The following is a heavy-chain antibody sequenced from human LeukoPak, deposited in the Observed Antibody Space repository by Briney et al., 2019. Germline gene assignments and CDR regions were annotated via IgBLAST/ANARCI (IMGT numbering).Heavy chain of an antibody. CDR2: VYYSESS. CDR3: ARFGTTVTTINYFDY. CDR1: GDSISSSSYF. D-gene: IGHD4-17*01. V-gene: IGHV4-39*01. J-gene: IGHJ4*02. Sequence: SETLSLTCTVSGDSISSSSYFWGWIRQPPGKGLEWIGSVYYSESSYYNPSLKSRVTISIDTSKNQFSLKLTSVTAADTAVYYCARFGTTVTTINYFDYWGQGTLVTVSS.